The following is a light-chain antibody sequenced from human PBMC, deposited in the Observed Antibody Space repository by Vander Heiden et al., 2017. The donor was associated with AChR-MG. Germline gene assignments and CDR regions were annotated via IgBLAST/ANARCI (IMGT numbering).Light chain of an antibody. J-gene: IGLJ1*01. V-gene: IGLV2-23*02. Sequence: QSALTQPASVSGSPGQSITISCTGTASDVGSYNLVSWYQQHPGKAPNLMIYDVSERPSGVSNRFSGSKSGNTASLTISGLQAEDEADYYCCSFAGARTLYVFGTGTEVTVL. CDR1: ASDVGSYNL. CDR3: CSFAGARTLYV. CDR2: DVS.